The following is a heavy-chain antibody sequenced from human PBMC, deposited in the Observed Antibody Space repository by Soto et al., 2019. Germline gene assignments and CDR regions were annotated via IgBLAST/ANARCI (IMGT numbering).Heavy chain of an antibody. D-gene: IGHD6-19*01. J-gene: IGHJ4*02. CDR3: ARGRVEDSGGWDTYLDY. CDR2: INTNGVNT. Sequence: EVQLVESGGGLVQPGGSLRLSCAASGFTFSGYSMFWVRQAPGKGLEYVSAINTNGVNTFYAKSVKGRFTISRDNSKNSMYLQMGSLRAEDMAVYYCARGRVEDSGGWDTYLDYWGQGTLVTVSS. V-gene: IGHV3-64*01. CDR1: GFTFSGYS.